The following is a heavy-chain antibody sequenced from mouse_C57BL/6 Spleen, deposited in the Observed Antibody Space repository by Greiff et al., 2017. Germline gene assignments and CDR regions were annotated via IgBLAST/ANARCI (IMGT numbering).Heavy chain of an antibody. D-gene: IGHD1-1*01. Sequence: VMLVESGPGLVAPSQSLSITCTASGFSLTSYGVSWVRQPPGKGLAWLGVIWGDGSTNYHSAFISRLCSSKDNSKRQVLLKLNSMPTDDTATDDCDKTYCGSDYYSMDYWGQGTTVTVSS. V-gene: IGHV2-3*01. J-gene: IGHJ4*01. CDR3: DKTYCGSDYYSMDY. CDR1: GFSLTSYG. CDR2: IWGDGST.